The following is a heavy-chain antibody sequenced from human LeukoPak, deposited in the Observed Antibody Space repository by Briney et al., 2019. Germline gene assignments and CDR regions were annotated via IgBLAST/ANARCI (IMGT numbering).Heavy chain of an antibody. Sequence: GGSLRLSCAASGFTFSSYSMNWVRQAPGKGLEWVSYISSSSSTIYYADSVKGRFTISRDNAKNSLYLQMNSLRAEDTAVYYCARAGSAAVAGSEFDYWGQGTLVTVSS. CDR2: ISSSSSTI. V-gene: IGHV3-48*04. J-gene: IGHJ4*02. CDR1: GFTFSSYS. D-gene: IGHD6-19*01. CDR3: ARAGSAAVAGSEFDY.